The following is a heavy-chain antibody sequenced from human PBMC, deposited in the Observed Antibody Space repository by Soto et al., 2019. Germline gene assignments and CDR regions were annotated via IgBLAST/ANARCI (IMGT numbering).Heavy chain of an antibody. V-gene: IGHV4-59*08. CDR3: ARYHYDSSGYPQGFDP. Sequence: SETLSLTCTVSGGSISSYYWSWIRQPPGKGLEWTGYIYYSGSTNYNPSLKSRVTISVDTSKNQFSLKLSSVTAADTAVYYCARYHYDSSGYPQGFDPWGQGTLVTVSS. D-gene: IGHD3-22*01. CDR1: GGSISSYY. J-gene: IGHJ5*02. CDR2: IYYSGST.